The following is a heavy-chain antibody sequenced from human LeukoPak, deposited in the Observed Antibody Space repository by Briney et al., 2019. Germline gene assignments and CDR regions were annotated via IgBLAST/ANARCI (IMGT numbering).Heavy chain of an antibody. CDR3: TRDVTSRYFDL. CDR1: RFTFKNYG. CDR2: IWYDGSNT. D-gene: IGHD2-15*01. J-gene: IGHJ2*01. Sequence: GGSLRLSCAASRFTFKNYGMHWVRQAPGKGLEWVALIWYDGSNTYYADSVKGRFTISRDNSKNTLYLQMNSLRAEDTAVYFCTRDVTSRYFDLWGRGTLVTVSS. V-gene: IGHV3-33*01.